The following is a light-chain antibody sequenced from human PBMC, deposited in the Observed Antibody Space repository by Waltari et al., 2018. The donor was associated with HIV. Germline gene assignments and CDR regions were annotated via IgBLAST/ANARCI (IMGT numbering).Light chain of an antibody. CDR2: ANN. Sequence: NFILTQPHPVSESPGKTVTISCTSSRGNIARRYVPWYQPRPGSSPTTVIYANNQRPAGVPDLFSCSIDSSSNSASLTISGLRTEDEADYYCQSHDNKIFYVFGGGTYGTVL. J-gene: IGLJ1*01. CDR1: RGNIARRY. V-gene: IGLV6-57*01. CDR3: QSHDNKIFYV.